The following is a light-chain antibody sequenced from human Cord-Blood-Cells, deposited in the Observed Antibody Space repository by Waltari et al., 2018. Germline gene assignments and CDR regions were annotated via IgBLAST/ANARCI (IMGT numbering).Light chain of an antibody. Sequence: TQSPSSLSASVGDRVTITCRASQGISNYLAWYQQKPGKVPKLLIYAASTLQSGAPSRFSGSGSGTDFTLTISSLQPEDVATYYCQKYNSAPMYTFGQGTKLEIK. CDR2: AAS. V-gene: IGKV1-27*01. J-gene: IGKJ2*01. CDR1: QGISNY. CDR3: QKYNSAPMYT.